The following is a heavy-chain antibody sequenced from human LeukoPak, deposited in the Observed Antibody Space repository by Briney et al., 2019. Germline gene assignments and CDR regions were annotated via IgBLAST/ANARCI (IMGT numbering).Heavy chain of an antibody. CDR2: ISASGGST. Sequence: GGSLRLSCAASGFTFSSYATSWVRQAPGKGLEWVSSISASGGSTYYADSVKGRFTISRDNLKNTLHLQMNSLRAEDTAVYYCPRGSSGPDYWGQGTLVTVSS. J-gene: IGHJ4*02. CDR3: PRGSSGPDY. D-gene: IGHD6-19*01. V-gene: IGHV3-23*01. CDR1: GFTFSSYA.